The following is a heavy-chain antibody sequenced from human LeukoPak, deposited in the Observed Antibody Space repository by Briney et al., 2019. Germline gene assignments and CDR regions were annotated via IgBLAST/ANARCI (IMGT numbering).Heavy chain of an antibody. CDR3: ARGKQQWLVRGPAAWEY. J-gene: IGHJ4*02. V-gene: IGHV1-69*13. CDR1: GGTFSSYA. Sequence: SVKVSRKASGGTFSSYAISWVRQAPGQGLEWMGGIIPIFGTANYAQKFQGRVTITADESTSTAYMELSSLRFEDTAVYYCARGKQQWLVRGPAAWEYWGQGTLVTVSS. CDR2: IIPIFGTA. D-gene: IGHD6-19*01.